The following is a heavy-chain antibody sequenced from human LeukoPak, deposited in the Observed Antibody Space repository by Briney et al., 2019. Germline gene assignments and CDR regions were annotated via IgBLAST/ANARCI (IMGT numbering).Heavy chain of an antibody. CDR1: GGSISSYY. J-gene: IGHJ4*02. V-gene: IGHV4-59*08. Sequence: SETLSLTCTVSGGSISSYYWSWIRQSPGKGLEWIGYIFYIGSTNYNPSLKSRVTISVDTSKNQFPLKLSSVTAADTAVYYCARRSTRYGWTALDYWGQGTLVTVSS. D-gene: IGHD2-21*02. CDR3: ARRSTRYGWTALDY. CDR2: IFYIGST.